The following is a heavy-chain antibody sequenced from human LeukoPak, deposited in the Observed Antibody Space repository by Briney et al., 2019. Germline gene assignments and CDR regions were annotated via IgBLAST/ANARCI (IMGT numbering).Heavy chain of an antibody. CDR1: GFTFSNAW. V-gene: IGHV3-15*01. CDR3: TTDPGYYDSSGYYYGLDDY. D-gene: IGHD3-22*01. Sequence: GGSLRLSCAASGFTFSNAWMSWVRQAPGKGLEWVGRIKSKTDGGTTDYAAPVKGRFTISRDDSKSTLYLQMNSLKTEDTAVYYCTTDPGYYDSSGYYYGLDDYWGQGTLVTVSS. CDR2: IKSKTDGGTT. J-gene: IGHJ4*02.